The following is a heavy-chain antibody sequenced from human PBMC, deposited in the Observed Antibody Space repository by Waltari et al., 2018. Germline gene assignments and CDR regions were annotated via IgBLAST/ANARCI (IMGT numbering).Heavy chain of an antibody. J-gene: IGHJ2*01. D-gene: IGHD3-10*01. CDR3: ARSDYYGSGSYYGWYFDL. Sequence: EVQLVQSGAEVKKPGATVKISCKASGYTFTDYYMHWVQQAPGKGLEWMGRVDPEDGETIYAEKFQGRVTITADTSTDTAYMELTSLRSEDTAVYYCARSDYYGSGSYYGWYFDLWGRGTLVTVSS. CDR2: VDPEDGET. V-gene: IGHV1-69-2*01. CDR1: GYTFTDYY.